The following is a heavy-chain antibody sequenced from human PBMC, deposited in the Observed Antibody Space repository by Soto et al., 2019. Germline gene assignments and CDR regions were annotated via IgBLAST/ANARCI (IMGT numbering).Heavy chain of an antibody. CDR1: GWSVSCGF. J-gene: IGHJ4*02. V-gene: IGHV4-34*01. Sequence: SETLSLTCAVSGWSVSCGFWGWIRQPPGKGLEWIGEVNHGGSTNYNPSLKSRVTISSDTSKNHFSLTLRSVTAADTAVYDCARAAVAAGGPFDKWGQGALVTVSS. CDR2: VNHGGST. D-gene: IGHD2-15*01. CDR3: ARAAVAAGGPFDK.